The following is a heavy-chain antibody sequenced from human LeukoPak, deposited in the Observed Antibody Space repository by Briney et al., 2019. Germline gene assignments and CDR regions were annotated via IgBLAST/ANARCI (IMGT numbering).Heavy chain of an antibody. D-gene: IGHD2-15*01. J-gene: IGHJ5*02. V-gene: IGHV3-74*01. Sequence: GGSRRLSWADSGFTFSRYWMHWVRQTPGKGLVWVSCISADGSVTRYADSVKGRFTISRDNTKSTLYLQMHSLRAEDTAVYYCATAGGDGSRMGFDPWGQGTLVTVSS. CDR1: GFTFSRYW. CDR2: ISADGSVT. CDR3: ATAGGDGSRMGFDP.